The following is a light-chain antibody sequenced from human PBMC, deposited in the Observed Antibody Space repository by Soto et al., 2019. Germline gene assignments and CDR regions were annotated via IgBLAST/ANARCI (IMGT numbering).Light chain of an antibody. CDR3: SSYTSASTLLYL. V-gene: IGLV2-14*01. J-gene: IGLJ1*01. CDR2: GVT. Sequence: QSALTQPASVSGSPGQSITISCTGTSSDVGGYNYVSWYQQHPGIAPKLLIYGVTNRPSGVSPRFSGSKSGNTASLTISGLRAEDEADYHCSSYTSASTLLYLFGTGTKVTVL. CDR1: SSDVGGYNY.